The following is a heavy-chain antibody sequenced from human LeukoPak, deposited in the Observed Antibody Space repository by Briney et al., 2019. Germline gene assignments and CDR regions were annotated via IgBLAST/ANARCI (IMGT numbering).Heavy chain of an antibody. D-gene: IGHD3-10*01. CDR2: IYYSGST. J-gene: IGHJ4*02. V-gene: IGHV4-39*07. Sequence: SETLSLTCTVSGGSISSSSYYGGWIRQPPGKGLEWIGSIYYSGSTYYNPSLKSRVTISVDTSKNQFSLKLSSVTAADTAVYYCARRPYGSGSYYDYWGQGTLVTVSS. CDR3: ARRPYGSGSYYDY. CDR1: GGSISSSSYY.